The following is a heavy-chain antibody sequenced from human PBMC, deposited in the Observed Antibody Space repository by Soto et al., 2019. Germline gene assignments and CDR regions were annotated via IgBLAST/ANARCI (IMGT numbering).Heavy chain of an antibody. D-gene: IGHD6-19*01. CDR1: GFAFTTYA. CDR3: AGSGWYNYFDS. CDR2: ISGNGAAT. J-gene: IGHJ4*02. V-gene: IGHV3-23*01. Sequence: GGSLRLSCAASGFAFTTYAMSWVRQAPGKGLEWVSAISGNGAATYYAGSVKGRFTISRDNTKDTLSLQMDSLTAEDTALYFCAGSGWYNYFDSWGQGTLVTVSS.